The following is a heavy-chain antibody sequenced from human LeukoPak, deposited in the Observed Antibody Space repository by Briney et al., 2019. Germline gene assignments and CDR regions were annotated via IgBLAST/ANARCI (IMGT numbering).Heavy chain of an antibody. Sequence: GGSLRLSCSASGFTFSFYAMHWVRQAPGKRPECVSAITGDGGRTYYADAVKGRFTISRDNSKNTLFVQMNSLRTEDTAVYYCARSGVQWQWLLTYDAFDIWGQGTMVTVSS. V-gene: IGHV3-64*04. CDR1: GFTFSFYA. D-gene: IGHD6-19*01. CDR2: ITGDGGRT. J-gene: IGHJ3*02. CDR3: ARSGVQWQWLLTYDAFDI.